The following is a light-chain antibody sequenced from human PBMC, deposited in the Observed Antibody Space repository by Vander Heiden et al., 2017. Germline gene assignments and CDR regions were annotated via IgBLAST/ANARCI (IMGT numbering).Light chain of an antibody. CDR1: KLGDKY. CDR3: QAWDSSLWV. CDR2: QDT. V-gene: IGLV3-1*01. J-gene: IGLJ3*02. Sequence: ELSQPTSVSVSPGQTASITCSGDKLGDKYACWYQQKPGQSPVLVIYQDTKRPSGIPERFSGSNSGNTATLTISGTQAMDEADYYCQAWDSSLWVFGGGTKLTVL.